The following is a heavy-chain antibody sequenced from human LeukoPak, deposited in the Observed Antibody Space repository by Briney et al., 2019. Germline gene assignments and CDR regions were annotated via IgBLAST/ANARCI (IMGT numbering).Heavy chain of an antibody. J-gene: IGHJ4*02. CDR2: IYYSGST. CDR3: ARTADCSSTSCRIYFDY. Sequence: SQTLSLTCTVSGGSISSGDYYWSWICQPPGKGLEWIGYIYYSGSTYYNPSLKSRVTISVDTSKNQFSLKLSSVTAADTAVYYCARTADCSSTSCRIYFDYWGQGTLVTVSS. V-gene: IGHV4-30-4*01. D-gene: IGHD2-2*01. CDR1: GGSISSGDYY.